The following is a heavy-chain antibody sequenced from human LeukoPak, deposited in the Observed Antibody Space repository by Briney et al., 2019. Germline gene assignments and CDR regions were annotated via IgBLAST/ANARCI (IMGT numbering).Heavy chain of an antibody. CDR1: GFTFSTYA. Sequence: GRSLRLSCAASGFTFSTYAIHWVRQAPGKGLEWVALIWSDGINKYYSESVKGRFTVSRDNSKNTLFLQMSSLRAEDTAVYYCVRDYLHGFDIWGQGTMVTVSS. V-gene: IGHV3-33*01. J-gene: IGHJ3*02. CDR2: IWSDGINK. CDR3: VRDYLHGFDI.